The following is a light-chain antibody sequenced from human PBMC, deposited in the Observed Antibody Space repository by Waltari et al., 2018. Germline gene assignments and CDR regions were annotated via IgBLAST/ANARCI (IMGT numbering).Light chain of an antibody. CDR3: YHHDYSLT. J-gene: IGKJ4*01. CDR1: QSLGGNY. V-gene: IGKV3-20*01. Sequence: GLTQSPGTLSLSPGERATLSCRASQSLGGNYLVWYQQKPGQPPRLLIYGVSRRATGVPDRFSGSGSGTDFTLTITRLEPEDFAVYYCYHHDYSLTFGGGTKVEI. CDR2: GVS.